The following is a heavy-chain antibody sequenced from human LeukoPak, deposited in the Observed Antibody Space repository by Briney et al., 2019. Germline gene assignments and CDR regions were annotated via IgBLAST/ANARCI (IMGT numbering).Heavy chain of an antibody. V-gene: IGHV3-23*01. J-gene: IGHJ6*02. CDR1: GFTFSSYS. D-gene: IGHD6-19*01. CDR3: ASEGGWYFGYYYYGMDV. Sequence: GGSLRLSCAASGFTFSSYSMNWVRQAPGKGLEWVSAISGSGGSTYYADSVKGRFTISRDNSKNTLYLQMNSLRAEDTAVYYCASEGGWYFGYYYYGMDVWGQGTTVTVSS. CDR2: ISGSGGST.